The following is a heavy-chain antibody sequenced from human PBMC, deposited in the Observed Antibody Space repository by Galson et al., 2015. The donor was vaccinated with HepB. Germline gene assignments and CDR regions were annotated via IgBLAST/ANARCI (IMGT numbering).Heavy chain of an antibody. CDR1: GYTFTGYY. D-gene: IGHD2-2*01. J-gene: IGHJ6*02. CDR2: INPNGGGT. Sequence: ASGYTFTGYYMHWVRQAPGQGLEWMGWINPNGGGTNYAQKFQGWVTMTRDTSINTAYMELSRLRSDDTAVYYCAREQVVPAAIDYGMDVWGQGTTVTVSS. CDR3: AREQVVPAAIDYGMDV. V-gene: IGHV1-2*04.